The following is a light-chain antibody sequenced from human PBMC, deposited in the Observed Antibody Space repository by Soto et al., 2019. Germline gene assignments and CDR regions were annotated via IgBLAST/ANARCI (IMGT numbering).Light chain of an antibody. CDR1: QSISTY. Sequence: DIQMTKSPSSLYAPVGDRVTITCRASQSISTYLNWYQQKPWKAPKVLIYAASSLQSRVPSRFSGSGSGTDFTLTITSLQPEECAAYYCHQSYSAPYSFGQVNKLEIK. CDR2: AAS. CDR3: HQSYSAPYS. J-gene: IGKJ2*03. V-gene: IGKV1-39*01.